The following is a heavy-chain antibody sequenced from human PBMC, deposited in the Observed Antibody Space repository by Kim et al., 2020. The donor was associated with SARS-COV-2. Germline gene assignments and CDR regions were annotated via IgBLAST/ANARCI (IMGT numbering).Heavy chain of an antibody. CDR1: GFTFSSYS. CDR2: ISSSSSYI. Sequence: GGSLRLSCAASGFTFSSYSMNWVRQAPGKGLEWVSSISSSSSYIYYADSVKGRFTISRDNAKNSLYLQMNSLRAEDTAVYYCARIVWELLGAFDIWGQGTMVTVSS. V-gene: IGHV3-21*01. CDR3: ARIVWELLGAFDI. D-gene: IGHD1-26*01. J-gene: IGHJ3*02.